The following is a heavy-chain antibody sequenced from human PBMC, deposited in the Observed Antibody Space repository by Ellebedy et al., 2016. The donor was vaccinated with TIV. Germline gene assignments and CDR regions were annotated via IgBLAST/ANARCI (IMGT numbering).Heavy chain of an antibody. CDR1: GYTFTSNY. CDR2: INPSDGST. Sequence: ASVKDSCKASGYTFTSNYIHWVRQAPGQGLEWMGIINPSDGSTTYAQKLQGRVTMTRDTSTSTVYMALSSVRSEDTAVYYCARVGNSGQIFEYWGQGSLVTVSS. CDR3: ARVGNSGQIFEY. D-gene: IGHD4-23*01. J-gene: IGHJ4*02. V-gene: IGHV1-46*04.